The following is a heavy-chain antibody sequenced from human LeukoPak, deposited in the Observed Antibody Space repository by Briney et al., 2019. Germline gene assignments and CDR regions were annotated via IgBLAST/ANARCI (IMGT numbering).Heavy chain of an antibody. CDR2: ISGSDGST. CDR1: GFTFSSYA. Sequence: GGYLRLSCAASGFTFSSYAMSWVRQAPGKGLEWVSAISGSDGSTSYADSVKGRFTISRDNSKNTLYLQMNSLRAEDTAVYYCAKDIYSSNSIFDYWGQGTLVAVSS. CDR3: AKDIYSSNSIFDY. D-gene: IGHD6-13*01. V-gene: IGHV3-23*01. J-gene: IGHJ4*02.